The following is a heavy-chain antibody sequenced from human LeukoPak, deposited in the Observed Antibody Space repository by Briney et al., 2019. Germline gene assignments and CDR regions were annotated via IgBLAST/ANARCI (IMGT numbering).Heavy chain of an antibody. CDR1: GFTFSNAW. CDR2: LKGKTVGGPT. CDR3: TTYSYSSGWSYYYYYYMDV. J-gene: IGHJ6*03. Sequence: GGSPRLSCAASGFTFSNAWMSWVRQAPGKGLEWVGRLKGKTVGGPTEYAAPVKGRFTISIKGSNNTTYLQRNSLKTEDTAVYDCTTYSYSSGWSYYYYYYMDVWGKGTTVTVSS. V-gene: IGHV3-15*01. D-gene: IGHD6-19*01.